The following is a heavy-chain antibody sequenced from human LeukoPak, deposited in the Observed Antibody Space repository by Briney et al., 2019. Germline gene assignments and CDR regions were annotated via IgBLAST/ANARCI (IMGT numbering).Heavy chain of an antibody. CDR1: GGSVSSGSYY. Sequence: PSETLSLTCTVSGGSVSSGSYYWSWIRQPPGKGLEWIGYIYYSGSTNYNPSLKSRVTISVDTSKNQFSLKLSSVTAADTAVYYCARGYYDFWSGYYTHFDYWGQGTLVTVSS. V-gene: IGHV4-61*01. CDR2: IYYSGST. J-gene: IGHJ4*02. D-gene: IGHD3-3*01. CDR3: ARGYYDFWSGYYTHFDY.